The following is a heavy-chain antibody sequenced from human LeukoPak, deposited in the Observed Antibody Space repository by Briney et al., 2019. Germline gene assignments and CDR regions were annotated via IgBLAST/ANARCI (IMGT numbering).Heavy chain of an antibody. Sequence: GGSLRLSCGASGFTFTTYDMLWVRQAPGKGLEWVSFIRYDGSNKYYVDSVKGRFTISRDNSKNTVFLQMNSLRAEDTAVYYCAKPSGSGFDYWGQGTLVTVSS. J-gene: IGHJ4*02. V-gene: IGHV3-30*02. CDR1: GFTFTTYD. CDR2: IRYDGSNK. D-gene: IGHD1-26*01. CDR3: AKPSGSGFDY.